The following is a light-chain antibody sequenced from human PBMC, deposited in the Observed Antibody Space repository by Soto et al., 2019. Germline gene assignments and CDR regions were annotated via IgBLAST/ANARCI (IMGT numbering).Light chain of an antibody. CDR2: GAS. CDR3: LQHDSYPLT. V-gene: IGKV1-17*03. J-gene: IGKJ4*01. CDR1: QDISNY. Sequence: DIEMTQSPSAMSASVGDRVTITCRASQDISNYLAWFQQKPGKVPKRLIYGASSLQSGVPSRFSGSGSGTEFTLTISSLQPEDFATYYCLQHDSYPLTFGGGTNVDIK.